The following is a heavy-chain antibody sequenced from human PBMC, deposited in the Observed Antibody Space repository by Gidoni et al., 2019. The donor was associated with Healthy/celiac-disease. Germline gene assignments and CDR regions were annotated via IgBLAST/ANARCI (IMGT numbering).Heavy chain of an antibody. V-gene: IGHV3-30-3*01. J-gene: IGHJ4*02. CDR2: ISYDGSNK. CDR1: GFTFSSYA. CDR3: ARAYAVVVAATRTFDY. Sequence: QVQLVESGGGVVQPGRSLRLSCAASGFTFSSYAMHWVRQAPGKGLAWVAVISYDGSNKYYADSVKGRFTISRDNSKNTLYLQMNSLRAEDTAVYYCARAYAVVVAATRTFDYWGQGTLVTVSS. D-gene: IGHD2-15*01.